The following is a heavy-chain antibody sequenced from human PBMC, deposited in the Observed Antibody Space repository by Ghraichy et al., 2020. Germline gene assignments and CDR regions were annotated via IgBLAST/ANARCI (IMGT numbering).Heavy chain of an antibody. CDR3: ARIGTNFMITFGGIIAHPFDY. D-gene: IGHD3-16*02. CDR1: GYTFNRHG. Sequence: ASVKVSCKPSGYTFNRHGISWVRQAPGQGLEWMGWISAYNGDTNYAQNFQGRLTMTTDTATSTVYMELRSLRSDDPAVYYCARIGTNFMITFGGIIAHPFDYWGQGTLVTVSS. J-gene: IGHJ4*02. CDR2: ISAYNGDT. V-gene: IGHV1-18*01.